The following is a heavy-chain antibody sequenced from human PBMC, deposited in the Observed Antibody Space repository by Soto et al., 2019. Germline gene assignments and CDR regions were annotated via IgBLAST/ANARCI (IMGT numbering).Heavy chain of an antibody. CDR3: AKDRGRPLVLLVYAISNGMDV. D-gene: IGHD2-8*01. V-gene: IGHV3-30*18. CDR2: ISYDGSNK. CDR1: GFTFSSYV. Sequence: GGPLSLSCAASGFTFSSYVMLWVRQAPGKGLEWVAVISYDGSNKYYADSVKGRFTISRDNSKNTLYLQMNSLRAEDTVVYYCAKDRGRPLVLLVYAISNGMDVWGQGTTATVSS. J-gene: IGHJ6*02.